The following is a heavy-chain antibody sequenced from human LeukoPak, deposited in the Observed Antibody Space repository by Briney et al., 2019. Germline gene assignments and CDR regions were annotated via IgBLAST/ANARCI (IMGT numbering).Heavy chain of an antibody. V-gene: IGHV4-38-2*02. D-gene: IGHD2-2*01. CDR3: AREYCSSTSCYLFDY. J-gene: IGHJ4*02. CDR2: IYHSGST. CDR1: GYSISRGYY. Sequence: SSETLSLTCTVSGYSISRGYYWGWIRQPPGKGLEWIGSIYHSGSTYYNPSLKSRVTISVDTSKNQFSLKLSSVTAADTAVYYCAREYCSSTSCYLFDYWGQGTLVTVSS.